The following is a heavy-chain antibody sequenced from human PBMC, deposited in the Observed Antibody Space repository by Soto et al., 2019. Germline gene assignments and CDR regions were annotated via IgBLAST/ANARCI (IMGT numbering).Heavy chain of an antibody. V-gene: IGHV1-2*01. CDR1: GYTFTGYY. CDR3: ARGDVDTAPFGT. CDR2: SNPNSGNT. Sequence: QVQLVQSGAEVKKPGASVKVSCKASGYTFTGYYMHWVRQAPGQGLEWMGWSNPNSGNTRYVKKFQGRVIITRETSIRTAYMELSSLPSDDTVVYYWARGDVDTAPFGTWGQGTLVTVSS. J-gene: IGHJ5*02. D-gene: IGHD5-18*01.